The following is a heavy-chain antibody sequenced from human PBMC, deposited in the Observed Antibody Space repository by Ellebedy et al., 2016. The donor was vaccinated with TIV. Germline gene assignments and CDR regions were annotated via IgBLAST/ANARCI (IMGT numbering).Heavy chain of an antibody. Sequence: SETLSLTCTVSGYSISSGNYWGWIRQPPGRGLEWIGSIYHTGSTYYNPSLKRRVTISVDTTKNNLSLRLNSVTAADTALYYCATFRNLDGFDIWGHGTMVTVSS. V-gene: IGHV4-38-2*02. CDR1: GYSISSGNY. CDR2: IYHTGST. CDR3: ATFRNLDGFDI. J-gene: IGHJ3*02.